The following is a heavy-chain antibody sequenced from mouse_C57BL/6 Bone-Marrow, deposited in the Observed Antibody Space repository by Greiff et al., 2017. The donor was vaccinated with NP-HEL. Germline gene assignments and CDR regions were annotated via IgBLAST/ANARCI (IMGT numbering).Heavy chain of an antibody. CDR1: GFTFSDYG. D-gene: IGHD1-2*01. J-gene: IGHJ4*01. V-gene: IGHV5-17*01. CDR3: ARNIKDYYAMDY. CDR2: ISSGSSTI. Sequence: EVKLQESGGGLVKPGGSLKLSCAASGFTFSDYGMHWVRQAPEKGLEWVAYISSGSSTIYYADTVKGRFTISRDNAKNTLFLQMTSLRSEDTAMYYCARNIKDYYAMDYWGQVTSVTVSS.